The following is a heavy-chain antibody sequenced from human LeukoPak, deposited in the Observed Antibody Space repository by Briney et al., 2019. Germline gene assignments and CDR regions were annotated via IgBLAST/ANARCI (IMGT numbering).Heavy chain of an antibody. J-gene: IGHJ3*02. CDR1: GGSISSFF. Sequence: SETLSLTCTVSGGSISSFFWSWVRQPPGKGLEWIGYIYYTGSTNYNPSLKSRVTISVDTSKTQFSRKLSSVTAADTDMYYCARDSKEGNKWVALFDIWGQGTMVTVSS. CDR2: IYYTGST. V-gene: IGHV4-59*08. CDR3: ARDSKEGNKWVALFDI. D-gene: IGHD3-22*01.